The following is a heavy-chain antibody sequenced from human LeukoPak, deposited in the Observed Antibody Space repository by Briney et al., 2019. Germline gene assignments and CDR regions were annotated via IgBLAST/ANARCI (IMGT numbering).Heavy chain of an antibody. CDR3: ASSRWELAPHDY. J-gene: IGHJ4*02. CDR1: GFTVSSSY. V-gene: IGHV3-66*01. D-gene: IGHD1-26*01. Sequence: GGSVRLSCAASGFTVSSSYMMGVRQAPGRGLEGVAVIYSCGSTYYADSVKGRFTISRDNSKNTLYLQMNSLRAEDTAVYYCASSRWELAPHDYWGQGTLVTVSS. CDR2: IYSCGST.